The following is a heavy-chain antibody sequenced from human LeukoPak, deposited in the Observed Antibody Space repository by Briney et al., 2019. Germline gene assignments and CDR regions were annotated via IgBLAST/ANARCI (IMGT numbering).Heavy chain of an antibody. CDR1: GFTFSSYS. J-gene: IGHJ4*02. CDR2: INSDGSST. CDR3: ARERVEVQDY. Sequence: AGGSLRLSCAASGFTFSSYSMNWVRQAPGKGLVWVSRINSDGSSTSYADSVKGRFTISRDNAKNTLYLQMNSLRAEDTAVYYCARERVEVQDYWGQGTLVTVFS. V-gene: IGHV3-74*01.